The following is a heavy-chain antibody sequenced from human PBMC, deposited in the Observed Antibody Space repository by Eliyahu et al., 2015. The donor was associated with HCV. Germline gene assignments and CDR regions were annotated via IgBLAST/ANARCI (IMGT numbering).Heavy chain of an antibody. J-gene: IGHJ4*02. V-gene: IGHV3-23*01. CDR2: VSGSGGST. CDR1: GFTFSSYA. CDR3: AKGGTGGGTKLLFDY. Sequence: EVQLLESGGGLVQPGGSLRLSCAASGFTFSSYAMSWVRQAPGKGLEWVSAVSGSGGSTYYADSVKGRFTISRDNSKNTLYLEMNSLRAEDTAVYYCAKGGTGGGTKLLFDYWGQGTLVTVSS. D-gene: IGHD2-15*01.